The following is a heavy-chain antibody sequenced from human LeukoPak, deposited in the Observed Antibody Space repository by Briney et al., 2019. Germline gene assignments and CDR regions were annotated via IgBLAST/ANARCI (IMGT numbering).Heavy chain of an antibody. CDR3: AKSVGSGWFYFDY. Sequence: GGSLRLSCVASGFTSSSYAMNWVRQAPGKGLEWVSGFSGSGGRTYYADSVKGRFTISRDNSKNTLYLQLHRLRAEDTALYYWAKSVGSGWFYFDYWGQGILVTVSS. CDR1: GFTSSSYA. D-gene: IGHD6-19*01. CDR2: FSGSGGRT. V-gene: IGHV3-23*01. J-gene: IGHJ4*02.